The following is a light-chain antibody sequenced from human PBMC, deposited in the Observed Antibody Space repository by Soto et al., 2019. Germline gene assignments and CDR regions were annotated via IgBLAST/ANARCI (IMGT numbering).Light chain of an antibody. V-gene: IGKV3-20*01. CDR2: GAS. Sequence: EIVLTQSPGTLSLSPGERATLSCRASQSVSSSYLAWYQQKPGQAPRLLIYGASSRATGIPDRFSGSGSGTAFTVTISRLEPEDFAVYYCKQYGSSQWTFGQGTKVEIK. CDR1: QSVSSSY. CDR3: KQYGSSQWT. J-gene: IGKJ1*01.